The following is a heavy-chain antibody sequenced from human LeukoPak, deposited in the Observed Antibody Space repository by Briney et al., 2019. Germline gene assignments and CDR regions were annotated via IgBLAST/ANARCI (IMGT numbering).Heavy chain of an antibody. J-gene: IGHJ4*02. D-gene: IGHD3-9*01. CDR2: INPNSGGT. CDR1: GYTFTGYY. CDR3: ARGSTYYDILTGYYKTLDYFDY. V-gene: IGHV1-2*02. Sequence: ASVKVSCKASGYTFTGYYMHWVRQAPGQGLEWMGWINPNSGGTNYAQKFQGRVTMTRDTSISTAYMELSRLRSDDTAVYYCARGSTYYDILTGYYKTLDYFDYWGQGTLVTVSS.